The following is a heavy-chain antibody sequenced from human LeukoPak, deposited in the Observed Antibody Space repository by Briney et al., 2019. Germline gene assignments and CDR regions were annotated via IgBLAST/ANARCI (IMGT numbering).Heavy chain of an antibody. V-gene: IGHV3-7*01. J-gene: IGHJ4*02. CDR3: ARDGRPVDY. Sequence: GGSLRLSCEASGFTFGTYWMAWVRQAPGKGLEFVANIHQAGSVTSYADSVKGRFTISRDNARNSLYLQMNSLRADDTAVYYCARDGRPVDYWGQGTLVTVSS. CDR1: GFTFGTYW. D-gene: IGHD1-26*01. CDR2: IHQAGSVT.